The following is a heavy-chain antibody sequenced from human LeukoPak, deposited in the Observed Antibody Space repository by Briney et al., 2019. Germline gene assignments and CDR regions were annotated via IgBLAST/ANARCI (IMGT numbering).Heavy chain of an antibody. Sequence: PGGSLRLSCAASGFTFSSYWMTWVRQAPGKGLEWVANVKQDGSEKYYVDSVRGRFTISRHNAENSLFLQMNSLRAEDTAVYYCAKFQGRTRRYWYFDLWGRGTLVTVSS. V-gene: IGHV3-7*03. D-gene: IGHD1-7*01. CDR3: AKFQGRTRRYWYFDL. J-gene: IGHJ2*01. CDR1: GFTFSSYW. CDR2: VKQDGSEK.